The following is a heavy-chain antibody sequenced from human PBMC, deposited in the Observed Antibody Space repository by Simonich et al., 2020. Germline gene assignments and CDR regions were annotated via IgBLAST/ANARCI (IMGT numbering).Heavy chain of an antibody. CDR1: GFTFSSYS. CDR3: ARDTSYYGSGSYYFDY. J-gene: IGHJ4*02. CDR2: ISSSSSYI. Sequence: GGGLVKPGGSLRLSCAASGFTFSSYSMIWVRQAPGKGLEWVSSISSSSSYIYYADSVKGRFTISRDNAKTSLYLQMNSLRAEDTAVYYCARDTSYYGSGSYYFDYWGQGTLVTVSS. D-gene: IGHD3-10*01. V-gene: IGHV3-21*01.